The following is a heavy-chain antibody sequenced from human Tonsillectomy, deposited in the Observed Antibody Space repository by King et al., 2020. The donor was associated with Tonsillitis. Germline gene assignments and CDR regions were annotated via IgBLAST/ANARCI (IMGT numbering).Heavy chain of an antibody. Sequence: VQLVESGGGLVQPGGSLRLSCAAPGFTFRNYWAAWVRQVPGEGLVWVSLIIKDGSITSHAAPVKGRFTFPRDNAKNTLYLQMNGLRAEDTAVYYCAAASFAGGFDIWGQGTMVTVSS. CDR2: IIKDGSIT. V-gene: IGHV3-74*02. J-gene: IGHJ3*02. D-gene: IGHD2-15*01. CDR3: AAASFAGGFDI. CDR1: GFTFRNYW.